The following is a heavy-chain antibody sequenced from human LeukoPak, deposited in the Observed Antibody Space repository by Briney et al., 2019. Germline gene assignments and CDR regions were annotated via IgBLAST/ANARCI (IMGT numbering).Heavy chain of an antibody. J-gene: IGHJ4*02. V-gene: IGHV3-7*01. Sequence: ETLSLTCTVSGGSISSSSYYWGWIRQPPGKGLEWVANIKQDGSEKYYVDSVKGRFTISRDNAKNSLYLQMNSLRAEDTAVYYCARVYYYDSSGYAIDYWGQGTLVTVSS. CDR1: GGSISSSSYY. D-gene: IGHD3-22*01. CDR2: IKQDGSEK. CDR3: ARVYYYDSSGYAIDY.